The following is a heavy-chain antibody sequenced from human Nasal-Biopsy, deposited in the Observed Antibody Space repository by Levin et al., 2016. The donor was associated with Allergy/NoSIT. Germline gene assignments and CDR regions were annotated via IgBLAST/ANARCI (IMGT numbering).Heavy chain of an antibody. V-gene: IGHV3-21*01. Sequence: SVRGRFTISRDHAKNSLYLQMNSLTAVDTAVYYCARERIKSTTMDLPLIDYWGQGTLVTVSS. D-gene: IGHD5-18*01. J-gene: IGHJ4*02. CDR3: ARERIKSTTMDLPLIDY.